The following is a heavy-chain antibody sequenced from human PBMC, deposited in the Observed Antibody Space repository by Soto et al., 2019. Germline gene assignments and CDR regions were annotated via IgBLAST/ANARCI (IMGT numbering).Heavy chain of an antibody. Sequence: GGSLRLCCAASGFTFSNAWMSWVRQAPGKGLEWVGRIKSKTDGGTTDYAAPVKGRFTISRDDSKNTLYLQMNSLKTEDTAVYYCTTDTYEFWSAPGASDFRGPGPLVTVSS. CDR2: IKSKTDGGTT. D-gene: IGHD3-3*01. J-gene: IGHJ1*01. CDR3: TTDTYEFWSAPGASDF. CDR1: GFTFSNAW. V-gene: IGHV3-15*01.